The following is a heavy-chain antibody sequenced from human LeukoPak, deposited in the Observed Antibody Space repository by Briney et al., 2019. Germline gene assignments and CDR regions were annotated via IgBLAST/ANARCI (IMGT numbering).Heavy chain of an antibody. V-gene: IGHV4-34*01. CDR3: ASRSYYYDSSGYYFEIDY. J-gene: IGHJ4*02. D-gene: IGHD3-22*01. CDR2: INHSGST. Sequence: PSETLSLTCAVYGGSFSGYYWSWIRQPPGKGLEWIGEINHSGSTNYNPSLKSRVTISVDTSKNQFSLKLSSVTAADTAVYYCASRSYYYDSSGYYFEIDYWGQGTLVTVSS. CDR1: GGSFSGYY.